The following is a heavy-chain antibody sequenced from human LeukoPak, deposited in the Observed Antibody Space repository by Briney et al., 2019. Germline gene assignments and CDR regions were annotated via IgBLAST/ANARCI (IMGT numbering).Heavy chain of an antibody. CDR2: IGHSGRA. CDR3: ARAKQGGWFDP. CDR1: GGSFSGYY. J-gene: IGHJ5*02. V-gene: IGHV4-34*01. Sequence: PSETLSLTCALYGGSFSGYYWSWIRQPPGQGLEWIGEIGHSGRATYNPSLKSRVTISLDTSNRQSSLKLSSVTAADTAVYYCARAKQGGWFDPWGQGTLVTVSS. D-gene: IGHD1/OR15-1a*01.